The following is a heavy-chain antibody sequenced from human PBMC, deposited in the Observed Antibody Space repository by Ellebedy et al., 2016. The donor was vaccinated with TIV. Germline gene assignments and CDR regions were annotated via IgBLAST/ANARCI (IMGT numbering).Heavy chain of an antibody. CDR1: GYTFTSYG. V-gene: IGHV1-18*04. CDR2: ISTYNGAT. Sequence: ASVKVSCKASGYTFTSYGFIWVRQAPGQGLEWMGWISTYNGATNYARHLQDRVFMTTTTYTNTAYMELRSLRSDDTAVYYCVREEIHGNYAAPPHYWGQGTLVTVSS. D-gene: IGHD3-22*01. J-gene: IGHJ4*02. CDR3: VREEIHGNYAAPPHY.